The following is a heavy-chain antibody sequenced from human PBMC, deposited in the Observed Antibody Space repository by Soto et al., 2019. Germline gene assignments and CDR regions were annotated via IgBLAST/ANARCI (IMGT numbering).Heavy chain of an antibody. D-gene: IGHD2-15*01. J-gene: IGHJ6*02. V-gene: IGHV4-31*03. Sequence: TLSLSCTVSGGSISGGGYYWSWIRQHPGKGLEWIGYIYYSGSTYYNPSLKSRVTISVDTSKNQFSLKLSSVTAADTAVYYCASYLTSQAPTDYYGMDVWGQGTTVTVSS. CDR1: GGSISGGGYY. CDR2: IYYSGST. CDR3: ASYLTSQAPTDYYGMDV.